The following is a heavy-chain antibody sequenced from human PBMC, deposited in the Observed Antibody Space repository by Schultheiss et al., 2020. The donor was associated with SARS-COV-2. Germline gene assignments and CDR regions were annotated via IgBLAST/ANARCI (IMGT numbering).Heavy chain of an antibody. D-gene: IGHD1-1*01. J-gene: IGHJ3*02. Sequence: GGSLRLSCAASGFTFSSYEMNWVRQAPGKGLEWVSYISSSGSTIYYADSVKGRFTISRDNAKNSLYLQMNSLRAEDTAVYYCARDLTSEGAFDIWGQGQWSPSPQ. CDR3: ARDLTSEGAFDI. CDR1: GFTFSSYE. V-gene: IGHV3-48*03. CDR2: ISSSGSTI.